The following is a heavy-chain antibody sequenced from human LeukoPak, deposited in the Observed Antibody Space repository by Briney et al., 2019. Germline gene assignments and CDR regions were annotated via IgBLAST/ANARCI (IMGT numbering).Heavy chain of an antibody. Sequence: PSETLSLTCTVSGGSISSYYWSWIRQPPGKGLEWIGYIYYSGSTYYSPSLKSRITISIDTSKNQFSLKLSSVTAADTAVYYCARDGYNHNALDYWGQGTLVTVSS. J-gene: IGHJ4*02. CDR2: IYYSGST. V-gene: IGHV4-59*12. D-gene: IGHD5-24*01. CDR3: ARDGYNHNALDY. CDR1: GGSISSYY.